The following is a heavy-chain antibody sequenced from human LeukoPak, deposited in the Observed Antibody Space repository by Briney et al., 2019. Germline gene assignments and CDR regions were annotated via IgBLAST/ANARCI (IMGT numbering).Heavy chain of an antibody. J-gene: IGHJ4*02. CDR1: GGSFSGYY. CDR2: IYTSGST. D-gene: IGHD3-10*01. V-gene: IGHV4-4*07. Sequence: SETLSLTCAVYGGSFSGYYWSWIRQPAGKGLEWIGRIYTSGSTNYNPSLKSRVTMSVDTSKNQFSLKLSSVTAADTAVYYCARDGNGGSGSYYNGPEHYFDYWGQGTLVTVSS. CDR3: ARDGNGGSGSYYNGPEHYFDY.